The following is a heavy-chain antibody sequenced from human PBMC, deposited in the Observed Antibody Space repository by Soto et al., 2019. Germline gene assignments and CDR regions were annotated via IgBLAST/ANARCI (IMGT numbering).Heavy chain of an antibody. V-gene: IGHV1-69*12. Sequence: QVQLVQSGAEVKKPGSSVKVSCKASGGTFSSYAISWVRQAPGQGLEWMGGIIPIFGTANYAQKFQGRVTITGDESTRTAYMELGSLRSEDTAVYYCARDVVVAAPPYWFDSWGQGTLVTVSS. CDR2: IIPIFGTA. CDR3: ARDVVVAAPPYWFDS. D-gene: IGHD2-15*01. J-gene: IGHJ5*01. CDR1: GGTFSSYA.